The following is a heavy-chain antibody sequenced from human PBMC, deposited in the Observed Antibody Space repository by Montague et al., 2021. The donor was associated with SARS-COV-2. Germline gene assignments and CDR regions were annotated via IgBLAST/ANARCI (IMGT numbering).Heavy chain of an antibody. D-gene: IGHD4/OR15-4a*01. Sequence: SETLSLTCSVSGYSISTGYYWGWIRQPPGKGLEWIGSIYHGNIRHSANAHYNPSLQSRVTIPVDSSKNQISLELSSVTGAVTAVYYCAKGPGPSGANSGGWHWGPGILVIVSS. CDR2: IYHGNIRHSANA. CDR3: AKGPGPSGANSGGWH. CDR1: GYSISTGYY. J-gene: IGHJ4*02. V-gene: IGHV4-38-2*02.